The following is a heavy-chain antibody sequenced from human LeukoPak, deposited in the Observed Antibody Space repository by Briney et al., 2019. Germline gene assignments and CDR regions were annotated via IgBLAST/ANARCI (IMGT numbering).Heavy chain of an antibody. CDR3: AKASVAIPQYCNS. J-gene: IGHJ5*02. CDR1: GFTFSSCA. CDR2: ITGSGGST. Sequence: PGGSLRLSCAASGFTFSSCAMNWVRQAPGKGLEWVSAITGSGGSTYYADSAKGRFTISRDNSKDTLFLQLNSLTAADTAMYFCAKASVAIPQYCNSWGQGTLVTVSS. V-gene: IGHV3-23*01. D-gene: IGHD2-2*02.